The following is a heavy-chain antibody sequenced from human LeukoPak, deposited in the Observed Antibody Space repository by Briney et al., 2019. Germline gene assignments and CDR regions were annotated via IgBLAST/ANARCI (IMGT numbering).Heavy chain of an antibody. D-gene: IGHD2-2*02. CDR3: ATQHCSSTSCYTGYFDY. V-gene: IGHV1-69*05. J-gene: IGHJ4*02. CDR2: IIPIFDTA. Sequence: ASVKVSCKAPGGTFSSYAISWVRQAPGQGLEWMGGIIPIFDTANYAQKFQGRVTITTDESTSTAYMELSSLRSEDTAVYYCATQHCSSTSCYTGYFDYWGQGTLVTVSS. CDR1: GGTFSSYA.